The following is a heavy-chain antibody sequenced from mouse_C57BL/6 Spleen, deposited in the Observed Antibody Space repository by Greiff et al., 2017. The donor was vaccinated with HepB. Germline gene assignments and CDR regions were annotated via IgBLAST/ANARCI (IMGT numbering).Heavy chain of an antibody. V-gene: IGHV3-1*01. J-gene: IGHJ2*01. Sequence: EVKLVESGPGMVKPSQSLSLTCTVTGYSITSGYDWHWIRHFPGNILEWMGYISYSGSTNYNPSLKSRISITHDTSKNHFFLKLNSVATEDTATYYCAREETGAFDYWGQGTTLTVSS. CDR2: ISYSGST. CDR3: AREETGAFDY. D-gene: IGHD4-1*01. CDR1: GYSITSGYD.